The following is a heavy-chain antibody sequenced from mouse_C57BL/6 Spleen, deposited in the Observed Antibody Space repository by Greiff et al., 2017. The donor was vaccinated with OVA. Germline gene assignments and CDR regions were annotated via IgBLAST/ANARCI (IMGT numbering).Heavy chain of an antibody. D-gene: IGHD1-1*01. V-gene: IGHV5-4*01. CDR3: ARDHYGSSFLFDY. Sequence: EVQRVESGGGLVKPGGSLKLSCAASGFTFSSYAMSWVRQTPEKRLEWVATISDGGSYTYYPDNVKGRFTISRDNAKNNLYLQMSHLKSEDTAMYYCARDHYGSSFLFDYWGQGTTLTVSS. CDR2: ISDGGSYT. CDR1: GFTFSSYA. J-gene: IGHJ2*01.